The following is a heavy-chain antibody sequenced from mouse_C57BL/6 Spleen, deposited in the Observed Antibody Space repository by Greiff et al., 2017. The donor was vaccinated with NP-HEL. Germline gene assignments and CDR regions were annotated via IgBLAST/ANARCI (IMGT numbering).Heavy chain of an antibody. J-gene: IGHJ2*01. CDR3: ARVSPSYYSNLYYFDY. D-gene: IGHD2-5*01. CDR2: IYPGDGDT. V-gene: IGHV1-80*01. Sequence: QVQLQQSGAELVKPGASVKISCKASGYAFSSYWMNWVKQRPGKGLEWIGQIYPGDGDTNYNGKFKGKATLTEDKSSSTAYMQLSSLTSEDSAVYFCARVSPSYYSNLYYFDYWCQVTTLTVSS. CDR1: GYAFSSYW.